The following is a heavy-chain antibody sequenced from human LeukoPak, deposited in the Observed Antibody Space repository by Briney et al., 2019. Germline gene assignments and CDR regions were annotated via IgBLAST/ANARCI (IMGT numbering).Heavy chain of an antibody. CDR2: IKSKTDGGTT. D-gene: IGHD3-10*02. Sequence: GGSLRLSCAGSGFSFSTYWMSWVRQAPGKGLEWVGRIKSKTDGGTTDYAAPVKGRFTISGDDSKNTLYLQMNSLRAEDTAVYYCAELGITMIGGVWGKGTTVTISS. CDR3: AELGITMIGGV. J-gene: IGHJ6*04. V-gene: IGHV3-15*01. CDR1: GFSFSTYW.